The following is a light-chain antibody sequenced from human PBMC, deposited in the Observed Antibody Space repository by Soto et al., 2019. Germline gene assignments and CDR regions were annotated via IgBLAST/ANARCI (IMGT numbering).Light chain of an antibody. CDR3: QSYDSSLRDVV. CDR1: TSNIGAGYD. J-gene: IGLJ2*01. V-gene: IGLV1-40*01. Sequence: QLVLTQPPSVSGAPGQWVTISCTGSTSNIGAGYDVHWYQQLPGTAPKLLMYGNNNRPSGVPDRFSGSKSGTSASLAITGLQAEDEADYYCQSYDSSLRDVVFGGGTKLTVL. CDR2: GNN.